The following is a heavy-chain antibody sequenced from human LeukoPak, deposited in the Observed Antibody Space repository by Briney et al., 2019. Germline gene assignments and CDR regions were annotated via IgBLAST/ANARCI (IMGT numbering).Heavy chain of an antibody. J-gene: IGHJ4*02. Sequence: SQTLSLTCAISGDSVSSNSAAWNWIRQSPSRGLEWLGRTYYRSKWYNDYAVSVKSRITINPDTSKNQISLQLNSVTPEDTAVYYCAREGLLWFGEFPYYFDYWGQGTLVTVSS. CDR2: TYYRSKWYN. CDR3: AREGLLWFGEFPYYFDY. D-gene: IGHD3-10*01. V-gene: IGHV6-1*01. CDR1: GDSVSSNSAA.